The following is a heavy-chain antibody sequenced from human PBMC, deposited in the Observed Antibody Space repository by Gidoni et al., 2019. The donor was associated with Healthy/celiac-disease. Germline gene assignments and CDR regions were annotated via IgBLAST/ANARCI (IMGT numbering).Heavy chain of an antibody. CDR3: ARGDLGYCSSTSCYFRKAYYYYGMDV. CDR1: GYTFTSYY. V-gene: IGHV1-46*01. CDR2: INPSGGST. J-gene: IGHJ6*02. Sequence: QVQLVQSGAEVKKPGASVKVSCKASGYTFTSYYMHWVRQAPGQGLEGMGIINPSGGSTSYAQKFQGRVTMTKDTSTSTVYMELSSLRSEDTAVYYCARGDLGYCSSTSCYFRKAYYYYGMDVWGQGTTVTVSS. D-gene: IGHD2-2*01.